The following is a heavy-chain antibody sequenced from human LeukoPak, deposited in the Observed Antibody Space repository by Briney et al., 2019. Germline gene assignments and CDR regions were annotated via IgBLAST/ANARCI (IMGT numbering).Heavy chain of an antibody. CDR2: ISSSSSSI. CDR1: RFSFSDYA. CDR3: ARDAVTYSGYDSYFDY. J-gene: IGHJ4*02. V-gene: IGHV3-21*01. Sequence: PGGSLRLSCAASRFSFSDYAINWVRLAPGKGLECVSFISSSSSSIYYADSVKGRFTISRDNAKNSLYLQMNSLRAEDTAVYYCARDAVTYSGYDSYFDYWGQGTLVTVSS. D-gene: IGHD5-12*01.